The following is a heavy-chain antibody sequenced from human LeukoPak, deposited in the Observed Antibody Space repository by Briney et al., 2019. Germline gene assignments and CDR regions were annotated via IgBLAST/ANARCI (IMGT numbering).Heavy chain of an antibody. Sequence: GSLRLSCAASGFTFSSYGMHWVRQAPGKGLEWVAVIWYDGSNKYYADSVKGRFTISRDNSKNTLYLQMNSLRAEDTAVYYCAKDQQGAHCSGGSCYFFYFQHWGQGTLVTVPS. CDR1: GFTFSSYG. D-gene: IGHD2-15*01. CDR3: AKDQQGAHCSGGSCYFFYFQH. V-gene: IGHV3-33*06. CDR2: IWYDGSNK. J-gene: IGHJ1*01.